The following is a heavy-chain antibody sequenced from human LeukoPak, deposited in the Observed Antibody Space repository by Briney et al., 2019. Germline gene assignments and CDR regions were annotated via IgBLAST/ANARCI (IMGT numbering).Heavy chain of an antibody. CDR1: GFXFSSYG. J-gene: IGHJ1*01. D-gene: IGHD3-10*01. CDR3: ARGRWFGELLSEYFQH. V-gene: IGHV3-33*01. CDR2: IWYDGSNK. Sequence: GGSLRLSCAASGFXFSSYGIHWVRQAPGKGLEWVAVIWYDGSNKYYADSVKGRFTISRDNSKNTLYLQMNSLRAEDTAVYYCARGRWFGELLSEYFQHWGQGTLVTVSS.